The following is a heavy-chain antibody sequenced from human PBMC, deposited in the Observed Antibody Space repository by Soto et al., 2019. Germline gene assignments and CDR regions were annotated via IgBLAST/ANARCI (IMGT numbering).Heavy chain of an antibody. CDR2: IYYSGST. V-gene: IGHV4-31*03. CDR3: APHRDDFWSGYYELDAFDI. Sequence: SETLSLTCTVSGGSISSGGYYWSWIRQHPGKGLEWIGYIYYSGSTYYNPSLKSRVTISVDTSKNQFSLKLSSVTAADTAVYYCAPHRDDFWSGYYELDAFDIWGQGTIVTVSS. CDR1: GGSISSGGYY. D-gene: IGHD3-3*01. J-gene: IGHJ3*02.